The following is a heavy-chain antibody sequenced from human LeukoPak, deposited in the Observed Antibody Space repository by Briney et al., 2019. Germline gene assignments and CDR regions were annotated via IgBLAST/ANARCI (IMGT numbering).Heavy chain of an antibody. V-gene: IGHV3-23*01. CDR2: ISGSGGST. J-gene: IGHJ4*02. Sequence: GGSLRLSCAASGFTFSSYAMSWVRQAPGKGLEWVSAISGSGGSTYYADSVKGRFTISRDNSKNTLYLQMNSLRAEDTAVYYCAKPFRPLEDIVVVPTGPYSFDYWGQGTLVTVSS. CDR3: AKPFRPLEDIVVVPTGPYSFDY. D-gene: IGHD2-2*01. CDR1: GFTFSSYA.